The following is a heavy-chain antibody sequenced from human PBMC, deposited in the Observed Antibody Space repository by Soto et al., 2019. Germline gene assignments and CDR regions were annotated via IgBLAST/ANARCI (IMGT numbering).Heavy chain of an antibody. J-gene: IGHJ3*02. CDR1: SASITSGVYY. V-gene: IGHV4-30-4*01. Sequence: QVQLLESGPELVKPSQTLSLTCTVSSASITSGVYYWSWIRQTPGKGLEWIGNIYYRGMTHYNPSLKSRPTISQDTSKNQFSLNLTSVTAADTAVYYCARGQPRNGYGQAFDIWGQGSLVIVSS. CDR2: IYYRGMT. CDR3: ARGQPRNGYGQAFDI. D-gene: IGHD5-18*01.